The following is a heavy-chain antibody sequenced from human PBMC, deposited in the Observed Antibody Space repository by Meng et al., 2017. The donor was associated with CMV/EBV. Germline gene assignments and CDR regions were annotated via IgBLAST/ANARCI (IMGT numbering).Heavy chain of an antibody. Sequence: CAESGCTFSSYDMGWVSRAAGKGMEWVSAISSSGGSTYYADSVKGRFTISRENSKNTLYLQMNSLRAEDTAVYCCAQSQGEGEFDYWGQGTLVTVSS. J-gene: IGHJ4*02. CDR1: GCTFSSYD. CDR2: ISSSGGST. V-gene: IGHV3-23*01. D-gene: IGHD1-26*01. CDR3: AQSQGEGEFDY.